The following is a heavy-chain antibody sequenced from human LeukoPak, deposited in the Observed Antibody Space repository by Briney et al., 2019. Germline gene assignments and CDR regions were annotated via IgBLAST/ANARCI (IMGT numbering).Heavy chain of an antibody. V-gene: IGHV4-39*01. CDR3: ARRGIVVLRKFDY. D-gene: IGHD2/OR15-2a*01. J-gene: IGHJ4*02. CDR1: GGSISSSSYY. CDR2: IYYSGST. Sequence: SETLSLTCTVSGGSISSSSYYWGWLRQPPGKGLEWIGSIYYSGSTYYNPSLKSRVTISVDTSKNQFSLKLSSATAADTAVYYCARRGIVVLRKFDYWGQGTLATVSS.